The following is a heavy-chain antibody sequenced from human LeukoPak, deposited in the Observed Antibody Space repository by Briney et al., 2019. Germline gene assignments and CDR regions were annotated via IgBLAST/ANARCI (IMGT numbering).Heavy chain of an antibody. CDR3: ARGGWVNDDSGALFGMDV. J-gene: IGHJ6*02. V-gene: IGHV1-8*02. CDR2: MNPNSVNT. D-gene: IGHD3-10*01. Sequence: ASVKVSCKASGYTFSSYDINWVRQATGQGLEWMGRMNPNSVNTNYAQKFQGRVTMTRSTSTSTAYLELSSLRSDDTAVYYCARGGWVNDDSGALFGMDVWGQGTTVTVSS. CDR1: GYTFSSYD.